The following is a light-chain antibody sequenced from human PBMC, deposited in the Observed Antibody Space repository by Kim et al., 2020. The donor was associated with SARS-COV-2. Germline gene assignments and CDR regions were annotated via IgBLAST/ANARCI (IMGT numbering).Light chain of an antibody. Sequence: LSLFQGERATLSCRASQSVNSYVAWYQHTPGQPPRLLIYDASITATGIPARFSGSGSGTDFTLTISSLAPEDSAVYYCQQRGNWTFGQGTKVDIK. CDR2: DAS. CDR3: QQRGNWT. V-gene: IGKV3-11*01. J-gene: IGKJ1*01. CDR1: QSVNSY.